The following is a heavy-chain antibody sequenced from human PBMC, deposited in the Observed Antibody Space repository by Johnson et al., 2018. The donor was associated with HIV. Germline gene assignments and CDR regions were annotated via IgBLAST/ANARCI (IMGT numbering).Heavy chain of an antibody. Sequence: QVQLVESGGGVVQPGRSLRLSCAASGFTFSSYAMHWVRQAPGKGLEWVAVISYDGSNKYYADSVKGRFNIARDNAKNSMYVKMNSLRAEDRAVYYCARAVGVGATAMDDAFDIWGQGTMVTVSS. J-gene: IGHJ3*02. V-gene: IGHV3-30-3*01. CDR1: GFTFSSYA. CDR2: ISYDGSNK. CDR3: ARAVGVGATAMDDAFDI. D-gene: IGHD1-26*01.